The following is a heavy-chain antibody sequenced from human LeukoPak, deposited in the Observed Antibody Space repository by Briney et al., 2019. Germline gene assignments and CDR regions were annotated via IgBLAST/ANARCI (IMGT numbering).Heavy chain of an antibody. CDR1: GGSISSYY. CDR2: IYCSGST. V-gene: IGHV4-59*01. Sequence: PSETLSLTCTVSGGSISSYYWSWIRQPPGKGLEWIGYIYCSGSTNYNPSLKSRVTISVDTSKNQFSLKLSSVTAADTAVYYCARTPAVVADYFDYWGQGTLVTVSS. D-gene: IGHD2-15*01. CDR3: ARTPAVVADYFDY. J-gene: IGHJ4*02.